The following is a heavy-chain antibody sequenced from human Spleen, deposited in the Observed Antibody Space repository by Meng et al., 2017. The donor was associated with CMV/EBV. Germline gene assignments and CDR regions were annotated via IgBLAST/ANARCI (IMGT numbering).Heavy chain of an antibody. CDR2: SIHIFGTA. D-gene: IGHD4/OR15-4a*01. V-gene: IGHV1-69*05. Sequence: SSVKVSFKASGGILSSYVISWVRQAPGQGLEWMGGSIHIFGTANYAQKFQGSVMITTDEPTRTAYMELSRLRSNDTAVYYCAREGRVGATLMAPFKWFDPWGQGTLVTVSS. J-gene: IGHJ5*02. CDR3: AREGRVGATLMAPFKWFDP. CDR1: GGILSSYV.